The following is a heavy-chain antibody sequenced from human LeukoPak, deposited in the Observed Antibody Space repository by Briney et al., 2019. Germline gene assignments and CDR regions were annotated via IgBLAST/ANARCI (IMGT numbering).Heavy chain of an antibody. J-gene: IGHJ4*02. CDR3: ARSRYCGGGSCWFDY. Sequence: PSETLSLTCTVSGVSITSDYWSWIRQPPGKGLEWIGYIYYSGSTNYNPSLKSRVTISVDTSKNQFSLRLSSVTAADTAVYYCARSRYCGGGSCWFDYWGQGTLVTVSS. D-gene: IGHD2-15*01. V-gene: IGHV4-59*01. CDR2: IYYSGST. CDR1: GVSITSDY.